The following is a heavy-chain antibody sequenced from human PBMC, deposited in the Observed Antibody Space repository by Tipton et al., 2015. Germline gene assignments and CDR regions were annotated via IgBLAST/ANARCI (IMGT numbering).Heavy chain of an antibody. V-gene: IGHV1-18*04. CDR1: GYTFTSYG. CDR3: ARNDFGDYPVDY. CDR2: ISAYNGNT. J-gene: IGHJ4*02. Sequence: QSGPEVKKPGASVKVSCKASGYTFTSYGISWVRQAPGQGLEWMGWISAYNGNTNYAQKLQGRVTMTTDTSTSTANMEVRSLRYGDTAVYYCARNDFGDYPVDYWGQGTLVTVSS. D-gene: IGHD4-17*01.